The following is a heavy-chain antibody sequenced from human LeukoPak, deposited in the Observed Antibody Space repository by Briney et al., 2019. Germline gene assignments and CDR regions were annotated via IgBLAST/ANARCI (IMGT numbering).Heavy chain of an antibody. V-gene: IGHV4-39*01. J-gene: IGHJ4*02. D-gene: IGHD3-10*01. Sequence: SETLSLTCTVSGGSISSSSYYWGLIRRPPGKWLEWIGSIYYSGSTYYNPSLKSRVTISVDTSKNQFSLKLSSVTAADTAVYYCAKGRITMVRGVPAFDYWGQGTLVTVSS. CDR1: GGSISSSSYY. CDR3: AKGRITMVRGVPAFDY. CDR2: IYYSGST.